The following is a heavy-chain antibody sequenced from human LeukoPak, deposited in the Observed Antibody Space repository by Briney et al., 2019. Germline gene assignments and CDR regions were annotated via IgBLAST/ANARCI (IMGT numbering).Heavy chain of an antibody. CDR2: IYYSGST. CDR1: GGSISSYY. J-gene: IGHJ4*02. CDR3: ARDSYDSSGYSLDY. D-gene: IGHD3-22*01. Sequence: PSVTLSLTCTVSGGSISSYYWSWIRQPPGKGLEWIGYIYYSGSTNYNPSLKSRVTISVDTSKNQFSLKLSSVTAADTAVYYCARDSYDSSGYSLDYWGQGTLVTVSS. V-gene: IGHV4-59*01.